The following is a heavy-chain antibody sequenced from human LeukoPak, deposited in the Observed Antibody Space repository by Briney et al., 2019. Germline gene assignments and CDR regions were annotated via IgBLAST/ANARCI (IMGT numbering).Heavy chain of an antibody. CDR3: ARMGYDAFDI. V-gene: IGHV3-53*01. CDR1: GFTVSTNY. Sequence: PGRSLRLSCAASGFTVSTNYMTWVRQAPGKGLEWVSVIYSGGSTYYADSVKGRFTISRDNSKNTLFLQMNSLRAEDTAVYYCARMGYDAFDIWGQGTMVTVSA. CDR2: IYSGGST. D-gene: IGHD3-16*01. J-gene: IGHJ3*02.